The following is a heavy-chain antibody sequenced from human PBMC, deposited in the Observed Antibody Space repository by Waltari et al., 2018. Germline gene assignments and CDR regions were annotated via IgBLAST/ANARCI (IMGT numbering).Heavy chain of an antibody. D-gene: IGHD1-26*01. J-gene: IGHJ4*02. CDR3: ARSVIVGATSQPDY. CDR2: SSSSRSYI. CDR1: GFTFSSYS. V-gene: IGHV3-21*01. Sequence: EVQLVESGGGLVKPGGSLRLSCAASGFTFSSYSMNWVRQAPGKGLDEYSTSSSSRSYIYYADSVKGRFTISRDNAKNSLYLQMNSLRAEDTAVYYCARSVIVGATSQPDYWGQGTLVTVSS.